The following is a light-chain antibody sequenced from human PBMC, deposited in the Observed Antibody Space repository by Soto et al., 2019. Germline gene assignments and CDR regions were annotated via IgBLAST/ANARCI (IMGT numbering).Light chain of an antibody. CDR2: AAS. Sequence: DIQMTQSPSSLSASVGDRVTITCRASQSISNYLNSYQQKPGKAPKLLIYAASSMQSGVPSRFSGSGSETDFTLTISSLQPDDSATYFCQQSFSPLWTFGQGTKVEV. J-gene: IGKJ1*01. CDR1: QSISNY. CDR3: QQSFSPLWT. V-gene: IGKV1-39*01.